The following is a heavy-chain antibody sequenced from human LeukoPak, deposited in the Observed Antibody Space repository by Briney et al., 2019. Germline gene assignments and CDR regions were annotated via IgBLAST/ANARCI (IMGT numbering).Heavy chain of an antibody. J-gene: IGHJ3*01. V-gene: IGHV3-30*02. CDR2: IRYDGSNK. D-gene: IGHD2-2*03. CDR1: GFTFSSYG. Sequence: RSLRLSCAASGFTFSSYGLHWVRQAPGKGLEWVAFIRYDGSNKYYADSVKGRFTISRDNSKSTLYLQMNGLRPEDTAVYYCARDPLDISRWANAFDVWGQGTMVTVSS. CDR3: ARDPLDISRWANAFDV.